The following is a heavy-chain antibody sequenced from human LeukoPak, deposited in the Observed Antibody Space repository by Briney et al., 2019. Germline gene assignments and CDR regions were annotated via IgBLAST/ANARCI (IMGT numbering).Heavy chain of an antibody. V-gene: IGHV1-2*02. Sequence: GASVKVSCKASGYTFTGYYMHWVRQAPGQGLEWMGWINPNSGGTNYAQKFQGRVTMTRDTSISTAYMELSRPRSDDTAVYYCASRGSRDGYNLDYWGQGTLVTVSS. J-gene: IGHJ4*02. D-gene: IGHD5-24*01. CDR2: INPNSGGT. CDR3: ASRGSRDGYNLDY. CDR1: GYTFTGYY.